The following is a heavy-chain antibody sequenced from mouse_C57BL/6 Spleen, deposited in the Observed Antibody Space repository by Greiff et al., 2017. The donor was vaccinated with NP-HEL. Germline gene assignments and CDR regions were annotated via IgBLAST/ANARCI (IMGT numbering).Heavy chain of an antibody. CDR3: ARGDYQAWFAY. CDR2: IDPSDSET. CDR1: GYTFTSYW. J-gene: IGHJ3*01. V-gene: IGHV1-52*01. Sequence: QVQLKQPGAELVRPGSSVKLSCKASGYTFTSYWMHWVKQRPIQGLEWIGNIDPSDSETHYNQKFKDKATLTVDKSSSTAYMQLSSLTSEDSAVYYCARGDYQAWFAYWGQGTLVTVSA. D-gene: IGHD5-5*01.